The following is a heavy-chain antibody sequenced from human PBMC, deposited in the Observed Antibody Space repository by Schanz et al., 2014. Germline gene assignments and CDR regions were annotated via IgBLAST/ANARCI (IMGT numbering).Heavy chain of an antibody. CDR3: AKDRWRATVMVDAFDI. D-gene: IGHD4-4*01. J-gene: IGHJ3*02. Sequence: EVQLVESGGGLVQPGGSLRLSCAASGFTVSSNYMSWVRQAPGKGLEWVSVIGGSGGSTDYADSVKGRFTISRDNSKNTVHLQMNSLRAEDTAVYFCAKDRWRATVMVDAFDIWGQGTKVTVSS. CDR2: IGGSGGST. V-gene: IGHV3-23*04. CDR1: GFTVSSNY.